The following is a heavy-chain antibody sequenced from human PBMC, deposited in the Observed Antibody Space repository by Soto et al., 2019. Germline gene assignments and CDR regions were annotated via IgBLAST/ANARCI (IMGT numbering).Heavy chain of an antibody. D-gene: IGHD3-22*01. V-gene: IGHV3-49*03. Sequence: GGSLRLSCTASGFTFGEYAMSWFRQAPGKGLEWVGFIRSKAYGGTTEYGASVKGRFTISRDDSKSIAYLQMNSLKTEDTAVYYCSTNYYDSSGYDNWFAPWGQGTLVTVSS. J-gene: IGHJ5*02. CDR2: IRSKAYGGTT. CDR3: STNYYDSSGYDNWFAP. CDR1: GFTFGEYA.